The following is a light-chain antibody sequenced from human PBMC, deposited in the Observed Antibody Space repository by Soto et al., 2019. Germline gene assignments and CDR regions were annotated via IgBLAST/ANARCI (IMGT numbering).Light chain of an antibody. J-gene: IGLJ1*01. CDR3: GSWDSSLSAYV. Sequence: QSALTQPPSVSAAPGQKVTISCSGSSSNIGGNSVSWYQQLPGTAPKLLIYDDNKRPSGIPDRFSGSKSGTSATLGITGFXTGDEADYYCGSWDSSLSAYVFGTGTKVTLL. CDR2: DDN. CDR1: SSNIGGNS. V-gene: IGLV1-51*01.